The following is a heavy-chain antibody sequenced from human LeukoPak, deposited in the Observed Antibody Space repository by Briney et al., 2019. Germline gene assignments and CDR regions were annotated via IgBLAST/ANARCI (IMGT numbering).Heavy chain of an antibody. V-gene: IGHV3-7*01. CDR2: IKEDGSEK. J-gene: IGHJ4*02. CDR1: GFTLSRSW. Sequence: SGGSLRLSCAASGFTLSRSWMAWVRQAPGKGLEWVANIKEDGSEKYYVDSVKGRFTISRDNAKNSLYLQMNSLRAEDTALYYCARSTAGFDYWGQGTLVTVSS. CDR3: ARSTAGFDY. D-gene: IGHD1-1*01.